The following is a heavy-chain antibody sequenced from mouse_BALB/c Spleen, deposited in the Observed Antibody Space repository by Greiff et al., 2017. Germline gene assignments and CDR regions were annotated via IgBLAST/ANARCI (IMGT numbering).Heavy chain of an antibody. CDR2: INPGSGGT. CDR1: GYAFTNYL. Sequence: VKLQESGAELVRPGTSVKVSCKASGYAFTNYLIEWVKQRPGQGLEWIGVINPGSGGTNYNEKFKGKATLTVDKSSSTAYMQLSSLTSDDSAVYFCARGPREGYFDYWGQGTTLTVSS. V-gene: IGHV1-54*03. D-gene: IGHD6-1*01. J-gene: IGHJ2*01. CDR3: ARGPREGYFDY.